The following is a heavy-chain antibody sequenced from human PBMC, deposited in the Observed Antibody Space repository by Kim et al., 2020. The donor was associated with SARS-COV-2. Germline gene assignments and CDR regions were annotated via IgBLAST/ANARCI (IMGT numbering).Heavy chain of an antibody. CDR2: IRNKANSYAT. CDR3: TATASGYTFSDY. V-gene: IGHV3-73*01. CDR1: GFTFSGSI. Sequence: GGSLRLSCAASGFTFSGSIVHWVRQASGKGLEWVGRIRNKANSYATVYGASLKGRFTISRDDSKSTAYLQMNSLNTEDTAVYYCTATASGYTFSDYWGQG. D-gene: IGHD2-2*02. J-gene: IGHJ4*02.